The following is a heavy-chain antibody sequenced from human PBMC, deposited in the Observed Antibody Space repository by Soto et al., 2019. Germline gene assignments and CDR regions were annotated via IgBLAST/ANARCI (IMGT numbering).Heavy chain of an antibody. V-gene: IGHV1-8*02. Sequence: ASVKVSCKASGYTFTGYYMHWVRQAPGQGLEWMGWINPNSGNTGYAQKFQGRVTMTRNTSISTAYMELSSLRSEDTAVYYCASGDITIFGVVMYYYYYMDVWGKGTTVTVSS. D-gene: IGHD3-3*01. CDR2: INPNSGNT. CDR1: GYTFTGYY. J-gene: IGHJ6*03. CDR3: ASGDITIFGVVMYYYYYMDV.